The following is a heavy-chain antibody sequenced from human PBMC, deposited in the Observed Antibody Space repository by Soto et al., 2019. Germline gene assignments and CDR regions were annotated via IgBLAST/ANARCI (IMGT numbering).Heavy chain of an antibody. J-gene: IGHJ6*02. Sequence: GGSLRLSCAASGFTFSSYAMSWVRQAPGKGLEWVSAISGSGGSTYYADSVKGRFTISRDNSKNTLYLQMNSLRAEDTAVYYCAKDLPGGSYYYYYYGMDVWGQGTTVTVSS. D-gene: IGHD3-16*01. CDR1: GFTFSSYA. V-gene: IGHV3-23*01. CDR3: AKDLPGGSYYYYYYGMDV. CDR2: ISGSGGST.